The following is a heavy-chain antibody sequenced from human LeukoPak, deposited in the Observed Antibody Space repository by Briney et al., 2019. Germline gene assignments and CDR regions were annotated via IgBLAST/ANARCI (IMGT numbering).Heavy chain of an antibody. CDR2: ITSSSTYI. V-gene: IGHV3-21*01. Sequence: GGSLRLSCAASGFTFSSYSMNWVRQAPGKGLGWVSSITSSSTYISYADSVKGRFTISRDNAKNSLYLQMNSLRAEDTAVYYCATPVGARVDYWGQGTLVTVSS. CDR3: ATPVGARVDY. J-gene: IGHJ4*02. CDR1: GFTFSSYS. D-gene: IGHD1-26*01.